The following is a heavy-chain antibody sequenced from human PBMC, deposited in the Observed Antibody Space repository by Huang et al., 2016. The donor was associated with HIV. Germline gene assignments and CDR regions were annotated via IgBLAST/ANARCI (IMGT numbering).Heavy chain of an antibody. J-gene: IGHJ6*02. CDR3: ARQWTILEWLLGLDV. CDR1: GGSFTGNY. Sequence: QMQLQQRGAGLLKPSETLSFTCGVSGGSFTGNYLTWIRQAPGKGLEWIGEVNDSGATNYNPSLNGRVTILLDKSNRELSLNLRSVTAADTAVYYCARQWTILEWLLGLDVWGQGTTVIVSS. CDR2: VNDSGAT. D-gene: IGHD3-3*01. V-gene: IGHV4-34*02.